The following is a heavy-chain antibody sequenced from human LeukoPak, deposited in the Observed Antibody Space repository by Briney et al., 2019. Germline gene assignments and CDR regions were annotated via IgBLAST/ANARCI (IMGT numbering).Heavy chain of an antibody. CDR2: IYSGGST. CDR3: ARAPIGDVDAFDI. Sequence: GGSLRLSCAASGFTVSSNYMSWVRQAPGKGLEWVSVIYSGGSTYYADSVKGRFTISRDNSKNTLYLQMNSLRAEDTAVYYCARAPIGDVDAFDIWGQGTMVTVSS. D-gene: IGHD2-21*02. J-gene: IGHJ3*02. V-gene: IGHV3-53*01. CDR1: GFTVSSNY.